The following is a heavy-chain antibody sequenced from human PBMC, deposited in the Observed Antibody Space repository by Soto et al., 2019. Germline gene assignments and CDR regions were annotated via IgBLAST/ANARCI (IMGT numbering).Heavy chain of an antibody. Sequence: PGGSLRLSCAASGFTFDDYTMHWVRQAPGKGLEWVSGISWNSGSIGYADSVKGRFTISRDNAKNSLYLQMNSLRAEDTALYYCAKDPMVRGVIDLFDYWGQGTLVTVSS. CDR1: GFTFDDYT. CDR2: ISWNSGSI. CDR3: AKDPMVRGVIDLFDY. V-gene: IGHV3-9*01. J-gene: IGHJ4*02. D-gene: IGHD3-10*01.